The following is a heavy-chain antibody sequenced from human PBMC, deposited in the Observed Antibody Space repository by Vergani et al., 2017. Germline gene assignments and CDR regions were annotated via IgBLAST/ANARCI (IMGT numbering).Heavy chain of an antibody. Sequence: QVHLVESGGGVVQPGRSLRLSCVVSGFTSSYYGMHWVRQAPGKGLEWVAVISYDGTQKYYADSVKGRFTISRDNSKSTLYLQMNSLRTEDTAVYYCARAPLDSSGYYEDDYWGQGTLVTVSS. CDR2: ISYDGTQK. CDR1: GFTSSYYG. J-gene: IGHJ4*02. CDR3: ARAPLDSSGYYEDDY. D-gene: IGHD3-22*01. V-gene: IGHV3-30*03.